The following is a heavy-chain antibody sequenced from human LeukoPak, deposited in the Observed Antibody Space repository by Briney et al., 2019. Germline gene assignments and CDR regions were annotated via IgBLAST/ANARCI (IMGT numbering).Heavy chain of an antibody. J-gene: IGHJ6*02. CDR1: GFTFSSYW. CDR3: ARSGRPNWDYYYGMDV. Sequence: GGSLRLSCAASGFTFSSYWMSWVRQAPGKGLEWVANIKHDGSEKYYVDSVKGRFTISRGNAKKLLYLQMNSLRAEDTAVYYCARSGRPNWDYYYGMDVWGQGTTVTVSS. D-gene: IGHD1-1*01. CDR2: IKHDGSEK. V-gene: IGHV3-7*01.